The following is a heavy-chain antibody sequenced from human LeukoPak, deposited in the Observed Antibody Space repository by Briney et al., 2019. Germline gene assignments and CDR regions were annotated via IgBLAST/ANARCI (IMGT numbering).Heavy chain of an antibody. CDR2: IYHSGST. CDR1: GYSISSGYY. V-gene: IGHV4-38-2*02. CDR3: ARGIVTGTTNWFDP. Sequence: SETLSLTCTVSGYSISSGYYWVWIRQPPGQGLEWIGSIYHSGSTYYNPSLKSRVTISLDTPMNHFSLRLSSVTAADTAVYYCARGIVTGTTNWFDPWGQGALVTVSS. D-gene: IGHD1-20*01. J-gene: IGHJ5*02.